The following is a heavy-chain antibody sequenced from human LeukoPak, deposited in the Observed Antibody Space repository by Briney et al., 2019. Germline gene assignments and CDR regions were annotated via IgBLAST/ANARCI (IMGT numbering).Heavy chain of an antibody. CDR1: GFTFSSYG. J-gene: IGHJ4*02. Sequence: GGSLRLSCAASGFTFSSYGMSWVRQAPGKGLEWVSSISRSSSYIYYGDSVEGRFTISRDNAKNSLYLQMNSLRAEDTAVYYCARVVWGWDTAMPTPFDYWGQGTLVTVSS. V-gene: IGHV3-21*01. CDR3: ARVVWGWDTAMPTPFDY. D-gene: IGHD5-18*01. CDR2: ISRSSSYI.